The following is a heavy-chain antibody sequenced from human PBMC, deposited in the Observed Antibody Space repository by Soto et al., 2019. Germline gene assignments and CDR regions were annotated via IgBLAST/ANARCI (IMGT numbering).Heavy chain of an antibody. CDR3: AKDLSRAARPSFDY. D-gene: IGHD6-6*01. V-gene: IGHV3-23*01. J-gene: IGHJ4*02. CDR2: ISGSGAGT. CDR1: GITFSSYA. Sequence: PGGSLRLSCAASGITFSSYAMSWVRQAPGKGLEWVSAISGSGAGTYYADSVKGRFTISRDNSKNTLYLQMNSLRAEDTAVYYCAKDLSRAARPSFDYWGQGTLVTVSS.